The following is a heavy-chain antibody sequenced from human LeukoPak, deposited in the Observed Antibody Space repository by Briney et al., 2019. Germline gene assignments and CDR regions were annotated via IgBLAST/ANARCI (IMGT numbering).Heavy chain of an antibody. D-gene: IGHD2-2*02. CDR2: ISVYNGNT. V-gene: IGHV1-18*01. CDR1: GYTFTNYG. J-gene: IGHJ4*02. Sequence: ASVKVSYKASGYTFTNYGISWLRQAPGQGLEWMGWISVYNGNTNYAQKFQGRVTMTTDTSTNTASMELRSLRSDDTAVYYCARESSAVVVPAAIVHWGQGTLVTVSS. CDR3: ARESSAVVVPAAIVH.